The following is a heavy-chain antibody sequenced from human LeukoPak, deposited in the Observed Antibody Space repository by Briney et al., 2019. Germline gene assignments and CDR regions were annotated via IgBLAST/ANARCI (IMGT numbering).Heavy chain of an antibody. Sequence: SGGSLRLSCAASGFTFNNYAMGWVRQAPGKGPDWVLAIGSSGDSTYYADSVKGRFTISRDNSKNTVFLQMNSLRAEDTAVYYCVRGLRSTWYGTIAVWGQGTLVTVSS. CDR3: VRGLRSTWYGTIAV. D-gene: IGHD6-13*01. CDR2: IGSSGDST. J-gene: IGHJ4*02. V-gene: IGHV3-23*01. CDR1: GFTFNNYA.